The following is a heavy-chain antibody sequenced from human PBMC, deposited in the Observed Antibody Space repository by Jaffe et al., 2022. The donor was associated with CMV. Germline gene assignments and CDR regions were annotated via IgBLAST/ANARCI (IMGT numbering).Heavy chain of an antibody. D-gene: IGHD3-22*01. CDR1: GYTFTGYY. J-gene: IGHJ4*02. CDR2: INPNSGGT. CDR3: ARDDDYYDSSGYMDY. Sequence: QVQLVQSGAEVKKPGASVKVSCKASGYTFTGYYMHWVRQAPGQGLEWMGWINPNSGGTNYAQKFQGRVTMTRDTSISTAYMELSRLRSDDTAVYYCARDDDYYDSSGYMDYWGQGTLVTVSS. V-gene: IGHV1-2*02.